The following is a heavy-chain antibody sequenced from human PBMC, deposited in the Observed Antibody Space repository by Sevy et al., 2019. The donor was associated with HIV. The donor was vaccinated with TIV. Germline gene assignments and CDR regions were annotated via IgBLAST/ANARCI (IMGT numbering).Heavy chain of an antibody. CDR1: GFTFSDYY. Sequence: GGSLRLSSAASGFTFSDYYMSWIGQVPGKGLEGVSDISSGSTYIKYADSVKGRFTISRDNAKNSLYLQMNSLRVEDTAIYYCARDRRNYAGQYFDYWGQGTLVTVSS. V-gene: IGHV3-11*06. CDR3: ARDRRNYAGQYFDY. J-gene: IGHJ4*02. D-gene: IGHD1-7*01. CDR2: ISSGSTYI.